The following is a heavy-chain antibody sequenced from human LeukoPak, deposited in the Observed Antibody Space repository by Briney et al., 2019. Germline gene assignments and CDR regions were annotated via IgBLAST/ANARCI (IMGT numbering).Heavy chain of an antibody. Sequence: VASVTVSCKASGYTFTSNYIHWVRQAPGQGLEWMGMIYPRDGSTGYAQKFQGRVTVTRDTSTSTVHMELSGLRSEDTAVYYCARDQEGFDCWGQGTLVTVPS. CDR3: ARDQEGFDC. J-gene: IGHJ4*02. CDR2: IYPRDGST. CDR1: GYTFTSNY. V-gene: IGHV1-46*01.